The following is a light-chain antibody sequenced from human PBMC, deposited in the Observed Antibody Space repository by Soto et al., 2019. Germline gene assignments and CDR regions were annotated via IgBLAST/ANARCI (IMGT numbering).Light chain of an antibody. CDR3: QQYGSSPSLFT. CDR2: GAS. CDR1: QSVSSSY. Sequence: EIVLTQSPGPLSLSPGERATLSCRASQSVSSSYLAWYQQKPGQAPRLLIYGASSRATGIPDRFSGSGSGTDFTLTISRLEPEDFAVYYCQQYGSSPSLFTFGPGTKVDI. V-gene: IGKV3-20*01. J-gene: IGKJ3*01.